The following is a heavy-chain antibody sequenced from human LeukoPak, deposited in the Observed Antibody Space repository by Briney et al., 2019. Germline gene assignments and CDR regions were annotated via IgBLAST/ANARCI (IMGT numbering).Heavy chain of an antibody. CDR1: GFTFSSYA. CDR3: ASGIRYQPYYFDY. V-gene: IGHV3-23*01. CDR2: ISGSGGTT. Sequence: PGGSLRLSCAGSGFTFSSYAMSWVRQAPGKGLEWVSSISGSGGTTYYADSVKGRFTISRDDSKNTLYVQMNSLRAEDTAVYYCASGIRYQPYYFDYWGQGTLVTVSS. D-gene: IGHD2-2*01. J-gene: IGHJ4*02.